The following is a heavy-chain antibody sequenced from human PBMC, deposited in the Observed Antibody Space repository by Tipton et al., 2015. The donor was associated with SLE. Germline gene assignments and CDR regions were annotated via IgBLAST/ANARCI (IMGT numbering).Heavy chain of an antibody. D-gene: IGHD3-22*01. Sequence: SLRLSCAASGFTFSSYSMNWVRQAPGKGLEWVSYISSSSTIYYADSVKGRFTISRDNAKNSLYLQMNSLRAEDTAVYYCAKDRIPYYYDSSGYRNDFQHWGQGTLVTVSS. CDR2: ISSSSTI. CDR3: AKDRIPYYYDSSGYRNDFQH. J-gene: IGHJ1*01. CDR1: GFTFSSYS. V-gene: IGHV3-48*01.